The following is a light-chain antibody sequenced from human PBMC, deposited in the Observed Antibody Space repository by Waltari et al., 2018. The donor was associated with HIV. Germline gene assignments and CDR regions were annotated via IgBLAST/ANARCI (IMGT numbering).Light chain of an antibody. CDR1: QNIGNN. CDR3: QHYNTWPYT. V-gene: IGKV3-15*01. Sequence: ERVLTQSPVTLFVSPGERATLSCTASQNIGNNLAWYQYKPGQAPRLLIYGASTRATGIPARFSGGGSATEFTLTIDNLQSADSAFYYCQHYNTWPYTFGRGTKLVI. CDR2: GAS. J-gene: IGKJ2*01.